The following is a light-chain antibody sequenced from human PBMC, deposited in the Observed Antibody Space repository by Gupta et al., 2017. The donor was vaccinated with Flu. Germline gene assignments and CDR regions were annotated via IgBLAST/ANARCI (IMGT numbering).Light chain of an antibody. J-gene: IGKJ1*01. Sequence: ATLSVSPGERATLSCRASQSVSSNLAWYQQKPGQAPRLLIYGASTRATGIPARFSGSGSGTEFTLTISSLQSEDFAVFYCQQYNIWPLWT. CDR3: QQYNIWPLWT. CDR2: GAS. CDR1: QSVSSN. V-gene: IGKV3-15*01.